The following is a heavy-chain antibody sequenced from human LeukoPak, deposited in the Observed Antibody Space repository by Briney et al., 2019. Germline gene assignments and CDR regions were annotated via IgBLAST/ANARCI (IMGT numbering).Heavy chain of an antibody. CDR3: ARQSSTDYYYYGLDV. CDR1: GDRVSSNSAA. V-gene: IGHV6-1*01. CDR2: TCYRSKWYY. D-gene: IGHD1-1*01. J-gene: IGHJ6*02. Sequence: SQTLSLTCAISGDRVSSNSAAWNWIRQSPSRGLEWLGRTCYRSKWYYDYALSVRRRIVINPDTSKNQFSLQLNSVTPEDTAVYYCARQSSTDYYYYGLDVWGQGTTVAVSS.